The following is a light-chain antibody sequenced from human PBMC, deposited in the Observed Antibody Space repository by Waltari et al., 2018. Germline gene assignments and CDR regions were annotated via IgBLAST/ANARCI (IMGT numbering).Light chain of an antibody. V-gene: IGLV2-23*01. CDR1: SSDVGGYKL. Sequence: QSALTQPASVSGSPGQSITISCTGTSSDVGGYKLVSWYQQHPGKAPKLMIYEGSKRPSGVSNRFSGSKSGNTASLTISGLQAEDEADYYCCSYAGSSGYVFGTGTKVTVL. CDR2: EGS. CDR3: CSYAGSSGYV. J-gene: IGLJ1*01.